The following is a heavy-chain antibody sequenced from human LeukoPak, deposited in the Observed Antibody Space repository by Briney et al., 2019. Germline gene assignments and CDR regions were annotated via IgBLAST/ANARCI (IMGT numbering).Heavy chain of an antibody. CDR3: ARVGYYTAGDHASGWFDP. CDR2: IFHSGTT. V-gene: IGHV4-38-2*02. Sequence: SETLSLICSVSGYSLTGGYYWGWIRQSPGKGLEWMGSIFHSGTTHCNPALKSRVTMSVDTSKNQFSLNLSPVTVADSAKYYCARVGYYTAGDHASGWFDPWGQGTLVTVSS. CDR1: GYSLTGGYY. D-gene: IGHD2-8*02. J-gene: IGHJ5*02.